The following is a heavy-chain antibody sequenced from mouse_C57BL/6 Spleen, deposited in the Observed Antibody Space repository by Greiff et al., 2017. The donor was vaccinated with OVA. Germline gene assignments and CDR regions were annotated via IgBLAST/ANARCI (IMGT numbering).Heavy chain of an antibody. Sequence: VKLQQPGAELVKPGASVKLSCKASGYTFTSYWMHWVKQRPGQGLEWIGMIHPNSGSTNYNEKFKSKATLTVDKSSSTAYMQLSSLTFEDSAVYYCARDVDWYFDVWGTGTTVTVSS. CDR3: ARDVDWYFDV. V-gene: IGHV1-64*01. CDR2: IHPNSGST. J-gene: IGHJ1*03. CDR1: GYTFTSYW.